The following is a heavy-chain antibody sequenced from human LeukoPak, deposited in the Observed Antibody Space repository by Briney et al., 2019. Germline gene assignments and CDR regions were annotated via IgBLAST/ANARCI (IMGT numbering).Heavy chain of an antibody. CDR3: ASGTYYYDSSGYADY. CDR1: GFTFSSYA. J-gene: IGHJ4*02. V-gene: IGHV3-23*01. CDR2: ISGSGGST. D-gene: IGHD3-22*01. Sequence: PGGSLRLSCAASGFTFSSYAMSWVRQAPGKGLEWVSAISGSGGSTYYADSVKGRFTISRDNAKNTLYLQMNSLRAEDTAVYYCASGTYYYDSSGYADYWGQGTLVTVSS.